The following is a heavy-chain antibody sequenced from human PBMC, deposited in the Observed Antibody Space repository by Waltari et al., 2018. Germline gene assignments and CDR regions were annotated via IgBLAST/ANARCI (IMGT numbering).Heavy chain of an antibody. CDR3: ARDGLELREPYYYGMDV. J-gene: IGHJ6*02. V-gene: IGHV1-18*01. CDR2: ISAYNGNT. CDR1: GYTFTSSG. Sequence: QAQLVQSGAEVKKPGASVKVSCKASGYTFTSSGISCARQAPGPGREWMGWISAYNGNTNYAQKLQGRVTMTTDTSTSTAYMELRSLRADNTAVYYCARDGLELREPYYYGMDVWGQGTTVTVSS. D-gene: IGHD1-7*01.